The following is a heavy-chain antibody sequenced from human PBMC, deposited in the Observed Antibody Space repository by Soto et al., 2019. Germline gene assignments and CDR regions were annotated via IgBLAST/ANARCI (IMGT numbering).Heavy chain of an antibody. V-gene: IGHV4-34*01. Sequence: SETLSLTCAVYGGSFSGYYWSWIRQPPGKGLEWIGEINHSGSTNYNPSLKSRVTISVDTSKNQFSLKLSSVTAADTAVYYCAIRMQISYQLPNHADYWGQGTLVTVSS. D-gene: IGHD2-2*01. CDR1: GGSFSGYY. CDR3: AIRMQISYQLPNHADY. J-gene: IGHJ4*02. CDR2: INHSGST.